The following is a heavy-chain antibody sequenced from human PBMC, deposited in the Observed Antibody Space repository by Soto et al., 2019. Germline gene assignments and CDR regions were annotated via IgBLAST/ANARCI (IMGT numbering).Heavy chain of an antibody. Sequence: GGSLRLSCAASGFTFSSYWMSWVRQAPGKGLEWVANIKQDGSEKCYVDSVKGRFTISRDNAKNSLYLQMNSLRAEDTAVYYCARDRRTTIFGVVTHAFDIWGQGTMVTVSS. V-gene: IGHV3-7*01. CDR1: GFTFSSYW. CDR2: IKQDGSEK. CDR3: ARDRRTTIFGVVTHAFDI. D-gene: IGHD3-3*01. J-gene: IGHJ3*02.